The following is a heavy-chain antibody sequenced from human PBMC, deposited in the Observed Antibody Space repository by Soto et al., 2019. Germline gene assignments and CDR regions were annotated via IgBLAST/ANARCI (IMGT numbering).Heavy chain of an antibody. D-gene: IGHD2-15*01. CDR3: ARVVEIGGTNNWFDP. CDR1: GVSITSDY. CDR2: IHYSGTT. J-gene: IGHJ5*02. V-gene: IGHV4-59*01. Sequence: SETLSLTCTVSGVSITSDYWSWIRQPPGKGLEWIGHIHYSGTTNYNASLKGRVTISVDTSKKQFSLRLSSVTAADTALYYCARVVEIGGTNNWFDPWGQGTRVT.